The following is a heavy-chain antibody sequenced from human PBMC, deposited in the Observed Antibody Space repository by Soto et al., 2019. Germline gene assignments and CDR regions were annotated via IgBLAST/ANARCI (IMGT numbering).Heavy chain of an antibody. J-gene: IGHJ5*02. D-gene: IGHD3-10*01. V-gene: IGHV1-3*04. CDR2: INSDTGYT. CDR1: GFTFSHHS. Sequence: QVQLVQSGAEVTKPGASVQVSCKASGFTFSHHSIHWVRQAPGQRLEWMGWINSDTGYTKYSQKFQARLTITGDSAAKTAYMELSILQSEDTAVYDCVRGKEAGVWFDHWGQGTLVTVSS. CDR3: VRGKEAGVWFDH.